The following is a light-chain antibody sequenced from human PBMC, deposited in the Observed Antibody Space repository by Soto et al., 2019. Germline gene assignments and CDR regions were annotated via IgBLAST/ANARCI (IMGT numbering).Light chain of an antibody. Sequence: EIGMTQSPATLSVSPGERATLSCRASQSVSSNLAWYQQKPGQAPRLLIYGASTRATGIPDRFSGSGSGTDFTLTISRLEPEDFGVYYCQEYGGTPPSTFGQGTDWRL. CDR2: GAS. CDR1: QSVSSN. J-gene: IGKJ5*01. CDR3: QEYGGTPPST. V-gene: IGKV3-20*01.